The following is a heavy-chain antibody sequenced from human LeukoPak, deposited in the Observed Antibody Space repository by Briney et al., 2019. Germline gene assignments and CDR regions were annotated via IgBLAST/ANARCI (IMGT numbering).Heavy chain of an antibody. J-gene: IGHJ4*02. D-gene: IGHD6-6*01. CDR1: GGTLSSYA. CDR2: IIPIFGTA. Sequence: SVKVSCKASGGTLSSYAISWVRQAPGQGLEWMGGIIPIFGTANYAQKFQGRVTITTDESTSTAYMELSSLRSEDTAVYYCASNPYSSSSEGYFDYWGQGTLVTVSS. CDR3: ASNPYSSSSEGYFDY. V-gene: IGHV1-69*05.